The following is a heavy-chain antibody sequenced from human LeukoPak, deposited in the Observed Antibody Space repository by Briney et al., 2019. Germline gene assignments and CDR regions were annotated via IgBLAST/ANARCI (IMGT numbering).Heavy chain of an antibody. Sequence: GGSLRLSCAASGFTFSSYGMHWVRQAPGKGLEWVAFIRYDGSNKYYADSVKGRFTISRDNSKNTLYLQMNSLRAEDTAVYYCAKAPYSSSSGPLFDWGQGTLVTVSS. J-gene: IGHJ4*02. CDR2: IRYDGSNK. CDR3: AKAPYSSSSGPLFD. V-gene: IGHV3-30*02. D-gene: IGHD6-6*01. CDR1: GFTFSSYG.